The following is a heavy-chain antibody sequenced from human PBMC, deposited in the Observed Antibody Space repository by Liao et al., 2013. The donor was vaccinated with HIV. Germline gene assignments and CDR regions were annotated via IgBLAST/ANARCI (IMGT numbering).Heavy chain of an antibody. Sequence: QVRLQESGPGLVKPSQTLSLTCTVSGDSINSGDYYWSWIRQPPGKGLEYIGYIYYSGSAFYNPSLKSRVTISVGTSKNQFSLKVSSVTAADTAVYYCARDSSEDWYFDLWGRGTLVTVSS. CDR2: IYYSGSA. V-gene: IGHV4-30-4*08. CDR3: ARDSSEDWYFDL. D-gene: IGHD6-19*01. J-gene: IGHJ2*01. CDR1: GDSINSGDYY.